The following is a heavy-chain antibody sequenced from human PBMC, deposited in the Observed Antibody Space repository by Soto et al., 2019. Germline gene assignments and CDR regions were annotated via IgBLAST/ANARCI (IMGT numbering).Heavy chain of an antibody. CDR3: AKRRGDGYFDL. J-gene: IGHJ2*01. CDR2: IGGTSGST. V-gene: IGHV3-23*01. CDR1: GITFGSRA. Sequence: EVQLLESGGDLIQPGGSLRLSCVASGITFGSRAMSWVRQAPGEGLEWVSTIGGTSGSTYYADAVKGRFTISRDNSKDTLSLQMNSLGAEDTALYYCAKRRGDGYFDLWGRGTLVTVSS. D-gene: IGHD7-27*01.